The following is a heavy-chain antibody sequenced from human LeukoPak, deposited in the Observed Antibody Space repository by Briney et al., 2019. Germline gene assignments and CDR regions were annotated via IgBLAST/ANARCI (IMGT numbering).Heavy chain of an antibody. J-gene: IGHJ5*02. CDR3: ARVPLDYYDSSGDQTWFDP. CDR2: IITIFGTA. Sequence: ASVKVSCKASGGTFSSYAISWVRQAPGQGLEWMGGIITIFGTANYAQKFQGRVTITADESTSTAYMELSSLRSEDTAVYYCARVPLDYYDSSGDQTWFDPWGQGTLVTVSS. CDR1: GGTFSSYA. V-gene: IGHV1-69*13. D-gene: IGHD3-22*01.